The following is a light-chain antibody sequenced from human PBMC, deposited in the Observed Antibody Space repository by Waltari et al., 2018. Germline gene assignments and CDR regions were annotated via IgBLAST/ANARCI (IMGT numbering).Light chain of an antibody. V-gene: IGKV2-28*01. Sequence: DIVMTQSPLSLPVTPGEPASLSCRSSQSLLDTNGHKYLDWYLQKPGQSPQLLIYLGSSRASGVPDRFSGSGSGSNFTLNISRVEAEDVGIYYCMQTLQAPRTFGQGTKLEIK. CDR1: QSLLDTNGHKY. J-gene: IGKJ2*01. CDR3: MQTLQAPRT. CDR2: LGS.